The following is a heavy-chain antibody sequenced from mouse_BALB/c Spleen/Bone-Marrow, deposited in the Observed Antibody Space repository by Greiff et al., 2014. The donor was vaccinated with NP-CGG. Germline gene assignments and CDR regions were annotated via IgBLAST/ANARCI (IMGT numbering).Heavy chain of an antibody. CDR1: GFTFSSFG. J-gene: IGHJ2*01. V-gene: IGHV5-17*02. D-gene: IGHD1-1*01. Sequence: VQLQQSGGGLVQPGGSRKLSCAASGFTFSSFGVHWVRQAPEKGLEWVAYISSGSSTIYYADTVKGRFTISRDNPKNTLLLQMTSLRSEDTAMYYCARLRRYYGYFDYWGQGTTLTVSS. CDR2: ISSGSSTI. CDR3: ARLRRYYGYFDY.